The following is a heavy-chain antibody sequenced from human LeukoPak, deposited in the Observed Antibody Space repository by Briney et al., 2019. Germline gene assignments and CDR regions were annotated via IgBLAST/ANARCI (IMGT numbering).Heavy chain of an antibody. Sequence: SETLSLTCKVSGDSLSSSTCNWSWIRQPPGKGLEWIGYISQSGNSYFTPSLKSRATISVDRSKNQFSLTLTSVTAADTAVYYCARDQVDYDTSDHFDYWGKGTLVTVSS. V-gene: IGHV4-30-2*01. CDR2: ISQSGNS. D-gene: IGHD3-22*01. CDR1: GDSLSSSTCN. CDR3: ARDQVDYDTSDHFDY. J-gene: IGHJ4*02.